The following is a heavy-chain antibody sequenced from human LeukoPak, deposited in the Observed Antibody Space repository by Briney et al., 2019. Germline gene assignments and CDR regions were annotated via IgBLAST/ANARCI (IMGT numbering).Heavy chain of an antibody. CDR2: IYTSGST. CDR3: AREPTWSGYFDS. CDR1: GGSISSYY. Sequence: SETLSLTCTVSGGSISSYYWSWIRQPAGKGLEWIGRIYTSGSTNYNPSLKSRVTMSVDTSKNQFSLKLSSVTAADTALYYCAREPTWSGYFDSWGQGTLVTVSS. J-gene: IGHJ4*02. V-gene: IGHV4-4*07. D-gene: IGHD3-3*01.